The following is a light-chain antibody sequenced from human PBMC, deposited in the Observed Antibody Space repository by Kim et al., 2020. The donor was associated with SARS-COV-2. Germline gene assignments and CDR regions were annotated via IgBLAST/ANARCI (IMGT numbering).Light chain of an antibody. CDR1: SGNSNYA. V-gene: IGLV4-69*01. CDR2: VKSDGRH. J-gene: IGLJ3*02. CDR3: QTWATGVRV. Sequence: ASVKPTYTLSSGNSNYAIAWHQQQPEKGPRYLMKVKSDGRHIKGDGIPDRFSGSSSGAERYLTISSLQSEDEADYYCQTWATGVRVFGGGTQLTVL.